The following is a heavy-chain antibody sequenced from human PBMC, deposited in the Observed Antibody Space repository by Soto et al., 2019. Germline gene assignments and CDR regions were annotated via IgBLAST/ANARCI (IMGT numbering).Heavy chain of an antibody. CDR3: GRWRYGDY. D-gene: IGHD1-1*01. Sequence: QVHLVQSGAEVKKPGASVKVSCKASGYTFTSYGITWVRQAPGQGLEWMGWISAHNGNTDYAQKLQGRVIVTRDTSKCTDYMALKSPRSDGTAVYYCGRWRYGDYWGQGALVTVSS. CDR2: ISAHNGNT. V-gene: IGHV1-18*01. CDR1: GYTFTSYG. J-gene: IGHJ4*02.